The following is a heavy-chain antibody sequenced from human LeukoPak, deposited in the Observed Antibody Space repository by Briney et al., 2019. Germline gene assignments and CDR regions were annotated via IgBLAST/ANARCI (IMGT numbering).Heavy chain of an antibody. J-gene: IGHJ4*02. CDR3: ARLNGNYYRFDY. CDR1: GGSISSSNYY. D-gene: IGHD1-26*01. CDR2: IYYSGST. V-gene: IGHV4-39*01. Sequence: SETLSLTCTVSGGSISSSNYYWGWIRQPPGKGLEWIGTIYYSGSTYYNPSLKSRVTISVDTSRNQFSLKLSSVTAADTAVYYCARLNGNYYRFDYWGQGILVTLSS.